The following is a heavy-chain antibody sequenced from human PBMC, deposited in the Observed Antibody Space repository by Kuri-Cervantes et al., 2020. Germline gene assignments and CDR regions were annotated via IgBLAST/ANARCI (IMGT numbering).Heavy chain of an antibody. V-gene: IGHV4-39*01. Sequence: GSLRLSCTVSGGSISSSSYYWVWIRQPPGKGLGSIGSIYYSGTTYYNPSLQSRVTISVDTSKNQFSLKLTSVAAADTAVYYCARLATYYYDSSDFDPWGQGTLVTVSS. CDR2: IYYSGTT. J-gene: IGHJ5*02. CDR3: ARLATYYYDSSDFDP. D-gene: IGHD3-22*01. CDR1: GGSISSSSYY.